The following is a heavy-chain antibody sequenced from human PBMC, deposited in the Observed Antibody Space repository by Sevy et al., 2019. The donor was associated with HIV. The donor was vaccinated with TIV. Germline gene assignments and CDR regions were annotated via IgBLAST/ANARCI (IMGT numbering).Heavy chain of an antibody. D-gene: IGHD2-2*01. Sequence: GGSLRLSCAASGFTFSSYWMSWVRQAPGKGLEWVANIKQDGSEKYYVDSVKGRFTISRDNAKNSLYLQMNSLRAEETAVYYCARDRSVVVPAAIVWFDPWGQGTLVTVSS. V-gene: IGHV3-7*01. CDR2: IKQDGSEK. CDR1: GFTFSSYW. J-gene: IGHJ5*02. CDR3: ARDRSVVVPAAIVWFDP.